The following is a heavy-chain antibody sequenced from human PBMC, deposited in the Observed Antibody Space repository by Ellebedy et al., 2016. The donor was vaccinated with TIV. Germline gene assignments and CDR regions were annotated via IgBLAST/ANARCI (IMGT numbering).Heavy chain of an antibody. D-gene: IGHD3-9*01. CDR3: PRDLPNYANLPGSGYGLDV. CDR2: ISAYNGNT. CDR1: GYTFTSYG. V-gene: IGHV1-18*01. Sequence: ASVKVSCKASGYTFTSYGISWVRQAPGQGLEWMGWISAYNGNTNYAQKLQGRVTMTTDTSTSTVYMELRSLRSDDTAVYYCPRDLPNYANLPGSGYGLDVWGQGTTVTVSS. J-gene: IGHJ6*02.